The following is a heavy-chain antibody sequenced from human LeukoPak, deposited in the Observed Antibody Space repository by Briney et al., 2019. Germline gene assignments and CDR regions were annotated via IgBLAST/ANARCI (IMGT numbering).Heavy chain of an antibody. CDR3: ARGKGLRFLEWLLYDEAPVQFDY. CDR1: GGSFRGYY. D-gene: IGHD3-3*01. V-gene: IGHV4-34*01. Sequence: SETLSLTCAVYGGSFRGYYWSWIRQPPGKGLEWIGEINHSGSTNYNPSLKSRVTISVDTSKNQFSLKLSSVTAADTAVYYCARGKGLRFLEWLLYDEAPVQFDYWGQGTLVTVSS. J-gene: IGHJ4*02. CDR2: INHSGST.